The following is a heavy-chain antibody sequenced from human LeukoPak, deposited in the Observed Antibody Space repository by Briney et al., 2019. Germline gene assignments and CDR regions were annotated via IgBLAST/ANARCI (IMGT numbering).Heavy chain of an antibody. CDR2: IYSGGST. J-gene: IGHJ4*02. CDR3: AKGYSSSWSFDY. CDR1: GFTVSSNY. V-gene: IGHV3-53*05. D-gene: IGHD6-13*01. Sequence: GSLRLSCAASGFTVSSNYMSWVRQAPGKGLEWVSVIYSGGSTYYADSVKGRFTISRDNSKNTLYLQMNSLRAEDTAVYYCAKGYSSSWSFDYWGQGTLVTVSS.